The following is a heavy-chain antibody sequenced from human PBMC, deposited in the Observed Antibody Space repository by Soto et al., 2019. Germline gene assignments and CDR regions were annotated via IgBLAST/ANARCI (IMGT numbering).Heavy chain of an antibody. CDR2: INHSGST. D-gene: IGHD2-2*01. CDR3: ARFGHCSSTSCYPYYYYGMDV. V-gene: IGHV4-34*01. J-gene: IGHJ6*02. CDR1: GGSFSGYY. Sequence: SETLSLTCAVYGGSFSGYYWSWIRQPPGKGLEWIGEINHSGSTNYNPSLKSRVTISVDTSKNQFSLKLSSVTAADTAVYYCARFGHCSSTSCYPYYYYGMDVWGQGTTVTVSS.